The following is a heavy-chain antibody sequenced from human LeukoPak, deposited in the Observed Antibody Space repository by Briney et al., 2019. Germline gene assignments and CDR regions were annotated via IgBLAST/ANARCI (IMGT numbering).Heavy chain of an antibody. CDR3: VTGNHYYDSSGYSSY. D-gene: IGHD3-22*01. J-gene: IGHJ4*02. Sequence: EASVKVSCKASGGTFSSYAISWVRQATGQGLEWMGWMNPNSGNTGYAQKFQGRVTITRNTSISTAYMELSSLRSEDTAVYYCVTGNHYYDSSGYSSYWGQGTLVTVSS. V-gene: IGHV1-8*03. CDR2: MNPNSGNT. CDR1: GGTFSSYA.